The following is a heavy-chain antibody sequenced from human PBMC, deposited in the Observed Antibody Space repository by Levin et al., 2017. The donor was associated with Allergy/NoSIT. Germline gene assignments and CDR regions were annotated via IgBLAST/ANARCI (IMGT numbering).Heavy chain of an antibody. CDR1: GFTFSSYE. Sequence: GGSLRLSCAASGFTFSSYEMNWVRQAPGKGLEWVSYISSSGSTIYYADSVKGRFTISRDNAKNSLYLQMNSLRAEDTAVYYCARDLYYYGSGSPGYGMDGWGQGTTVTVSS. CDR3: ARDLYYYGSGSPGYGMDG. CDR2: ISSSGSTI. D-gene: IGHD3-10*01. V-gene: IGHV3-48*03. J-gene: IGHJ6*02.